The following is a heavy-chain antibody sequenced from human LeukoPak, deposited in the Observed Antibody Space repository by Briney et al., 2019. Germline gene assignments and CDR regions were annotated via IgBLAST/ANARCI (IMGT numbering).Heavy chain of an antibody. CDR1: GYTFTSYG. CDR2: IRTYNGDT. D-gene: IGHD4-11*01. V-gene: IGHV1-18*01. Sequence: AAVKVSCKAFGYTFTSYGIAWLRQAPGQGLEWLGWIRTYNGDTEYAEKFQGRVTMSTDTPTTMAYMELTSLRSDDTAVYYCARTLTTESYYFDYWGQGTLVTVSP. CDR3: ARTLTTESYYFDY. J-gene: IGHJ4*02.